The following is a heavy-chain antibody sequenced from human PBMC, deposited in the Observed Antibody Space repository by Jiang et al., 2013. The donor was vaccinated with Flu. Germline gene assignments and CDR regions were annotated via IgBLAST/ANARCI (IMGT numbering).Heavy chain of an antibody. Sequence: SLRLSCAASGFTFSSYSMNWVRQAPGKGLEWVSSISSSSSYIYYADSVKGRFTISRDNAKNSLYLQMNSLRAEDTAVYYCARWXSSGPWYFDLWGRGTLVTVSS. CDR1: GFTFSSYS. D-gene: IGHD3-22*01. CDR3: ARWXSSGPWYFDL. CDR2: ISSSSSYI. J-gene: IGHJ2*01. V-gene: IGHV3-21*01.